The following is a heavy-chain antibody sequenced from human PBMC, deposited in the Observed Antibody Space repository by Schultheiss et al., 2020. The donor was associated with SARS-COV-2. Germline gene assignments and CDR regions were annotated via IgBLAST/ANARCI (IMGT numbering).Heavy chain of an antibody. V-gene: IGHV3-21*04. D-gene: IGHD2-2*01. CDR3: AKDSSRTSAPFDY. Sequence: GESLKISCAASGFTFSSYSMNWVRQAPGKGLEWVSSISSSGSTIYYADSVKGRFTISRDNAKNSLYLQMNSLRAEDTAVYYCAKDSSRTSAPFDYWGQGTLVTVSS. J-gene: IGHJ4*02. CDR2: ISSSGSTI. CDR1: GFTFSSYS.